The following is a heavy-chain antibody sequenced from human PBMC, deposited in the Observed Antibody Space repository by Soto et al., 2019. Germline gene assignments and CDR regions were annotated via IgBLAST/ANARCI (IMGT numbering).Heavy chain of an antibody. CDR3: ASAFVPDCSGGSFSRKQGDWFDP. J-gene: IGHJ5*02. Sequence: SSVKALVKTSGGTFNSYAISRVRKAHGQGREWMGGIIPIFGTANYAQKFQGRVTMTADESTSTAYMELSSLRSEDTAVYYCASAFVPDCSGGSFSRKQGDWFDPWG. V-gene: IGHV1-69*01. CDR1: GGTFNSYA. D-gene: IGHD2-15*01. CDR2: IIPIFGTA.